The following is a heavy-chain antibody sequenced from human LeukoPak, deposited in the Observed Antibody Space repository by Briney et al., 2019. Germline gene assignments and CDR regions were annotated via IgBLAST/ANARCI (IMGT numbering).Heavy chain of an antibody. CDR1: GGSISSGNW. CDR3: ATRGSIAVAGSDAFDI. Sequence: SETLSLTCAVSGGSISSGNWWSWVRQPPGKGLEWIGEVYHSGSTNYNPSLKSRVTISVDTSKNQFYLKLSSVTAADAAVYYCATRGSIAVAGSDAFDIWGQGTMVTVSS. V-gene: IGHV4-4*02. D-gene: IGHD6-19*01. J-gene: IGHJ3*02. CDR2: VYHSGST.